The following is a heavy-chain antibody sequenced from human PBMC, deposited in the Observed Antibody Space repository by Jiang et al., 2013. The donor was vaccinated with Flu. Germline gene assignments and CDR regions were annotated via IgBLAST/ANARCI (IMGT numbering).Heavy chain of an antibody. J-gene: IGHJ2*01. V-gene: IGHV5-51*01. CDR1: GYSFTSYW. Sequence: QLVESGAEVKKPGDSLKISCKGSGYSFTSYWIGWVRQMPGKGLEWMAIIYPVDSDTRYSPSFQGQVTISVDKSINTAYLQWSSLKASDTAIYFCARPVTAHSGSFWYFDLWGRGTLVTASS. CDR2: IYPVDSDT. D-gene: IGHD2-21*02. CDR3: ARPVTAHSGSFWYFDL.